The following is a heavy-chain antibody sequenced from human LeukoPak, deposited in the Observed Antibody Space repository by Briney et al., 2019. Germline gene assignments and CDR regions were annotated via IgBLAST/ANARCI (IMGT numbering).Heavy chain of an antibody. CDR1: GYTFTSYD. J-gene: IGHJ5*02. CDR2: MNPNSGNT. D-gene: IGHD6-6*01. V-gene: IGHV1-8*01. Sequence: ASVKVSCKASGYTFTSYDINWVRQATGQGLEWMGWMNPNSGNTGYAQKFQGRVTMARNTSISTAYMELSSLRSEDTAVYYCARGLGGQLVRDHWGQGTLVTVSS. CDR3: ARGLGGQLVRDH.